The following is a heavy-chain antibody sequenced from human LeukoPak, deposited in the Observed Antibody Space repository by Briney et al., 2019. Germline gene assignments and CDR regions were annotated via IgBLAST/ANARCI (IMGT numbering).Heavy chain of an antibody. V-gene: IGHV5-51*01. Sequence: GESLKISCKGSGNSFTSYWIGWVRQMPGKGLEWMGIIYPGDSDTRYSPSFQGRVTISADKSISTAYLQWSSLKASDTAMYYCARHDSFGSRGDNWFDPWGQGTLVTVSS. CDR1: GNSFTSYW. D-gene: IGHD3-10*01. CDR2: IYPGDSDT. CDR3: ARHDSFGSRGDNWFDP. J-gene: IGHJ5*02.